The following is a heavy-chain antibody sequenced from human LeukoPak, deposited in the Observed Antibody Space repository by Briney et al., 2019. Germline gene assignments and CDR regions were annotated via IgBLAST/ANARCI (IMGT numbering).Heavy chain of an antibody. J-gene: IGHJ6*03. Sequence: GGSLRLSCGASGFIFDAYGMAWVRQAPGNVLEWVAGMNWNGGSRGYADSVQGRFTLSRDNAKNSLQLQMSSLRPEDTAFYYCARVTGYYFYIDLWGNGTTVTVSS. V-gene: IGHV3-20*04. CDR2: MNWNGGSR. CDR3: ARVTGYYFYIDL. CDR1: GFIFDAYG.